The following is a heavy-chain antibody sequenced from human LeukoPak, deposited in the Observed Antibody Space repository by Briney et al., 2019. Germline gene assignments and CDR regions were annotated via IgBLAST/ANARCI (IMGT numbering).Heavy chain of an antibody. D-gene: IGHD6-19*01. CDR2: IYYSGST. Sequence: PSETLSLTCTVSGGSISSSSYYWGWIRQPPGKGLEWIGSIYYSGSTYYNPSLKSRVTISVDTSKNQFSLKLSSVTAADTAVYYCAREKPVAGPDALYYFDYWGQGTLVTVSS. J-gene: IGHJ4*02. CDR3: AREKPVAGPDALYYFDY. CDR1: GGSISSSSYY. V-gene: IGHV4-39*02.